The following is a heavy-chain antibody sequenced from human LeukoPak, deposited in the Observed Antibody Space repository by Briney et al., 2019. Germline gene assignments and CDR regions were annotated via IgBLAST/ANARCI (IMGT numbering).Heavy chain of an antibody. V-gene: IGHV3-21*01. D-gene: IGHD2-15*01. J-gene: IGHJ4*02. CDR1: VFTLSSHS. CDR3: ARGYCSGGSCRKLDC. CDR2: ISSRSSYI. Sequence: PGGSLRLSRAASVFTLSSHSMNGVRDAPGKGREGVSSISSRSSYIYYADSVKGRFTISRDNAKNSLYLQMNSLRAKDTAVYYCARGYCSGGSCRKLDCWSQGTLVTVSS.